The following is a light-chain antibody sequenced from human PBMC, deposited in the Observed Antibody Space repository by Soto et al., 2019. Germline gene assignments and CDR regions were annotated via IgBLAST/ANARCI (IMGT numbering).Light chain of an antibody. CDR2: QDS. V-gene: IGLV3-1*01. Sequence: SYELTQPPSVSVSPGQTASITCSGDKLGDKYACWYQQKPGQSPALVIYQDSKRPSGIPERFSGSNSGNTATLTISGTQAMDEADYYCQAWDSSTGDVVFGGGTKLTVL. J-gene: IGLJ2*01. CDR3: QAWDSSTGDVV. CDR1: KLGDKY.